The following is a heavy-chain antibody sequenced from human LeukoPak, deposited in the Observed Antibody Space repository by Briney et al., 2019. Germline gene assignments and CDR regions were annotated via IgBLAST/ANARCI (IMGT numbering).Heavy chain of an antibody. V-gene: IGHV1-46*01. Sequence: ASVKVSCKASGYTFTSYYMHWVRQAPGQGLEWMGIINPSGGSTSYAQKFQGRVTMTRDTSTSTVYMELSSLRSEDTAVYYCARDRVAQKFLQPRGFDYWGQGMLVTVSS. CDR2: INPSGGST. J-gene: IGHJ4*02. CDR3: ARDRVAQKFLQPRGFDY. D-gene: IGHD3-10*01. CDR1: GYTFTSYY.